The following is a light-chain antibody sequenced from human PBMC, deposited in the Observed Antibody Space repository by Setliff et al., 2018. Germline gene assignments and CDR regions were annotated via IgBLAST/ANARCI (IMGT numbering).Light chain of an antibody. CDR1: SSDVGGYNY. J-gene: IGLJ1*01. V-gene: IGLV2-8*01. CDR2: EVS. CDR3: SSYAGSNTPYV. Sequence: QSVLTQPPSASGSPGQSVTISCTGTSSDVGGYNYVSWYQQHPGKAPKLMIYEVSKRPSGVPDRFSGSKSGNTASLTVSGLQAEDEADYYCSSYAGSNTPYVFGTGTKGTV.